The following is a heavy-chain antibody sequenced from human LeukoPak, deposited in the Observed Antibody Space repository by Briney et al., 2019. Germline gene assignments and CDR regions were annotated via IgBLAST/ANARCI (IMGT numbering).Heavy chain of an antibody. CDR2: ISYGGSNK. V-gene: IGHV3-30*04. D-gene: IGHD3-22*01. Sequence: PGRSLRLSCAASGCTFSSYAMHWVRQAPGKGLEWVAVISYGGSNKYYADSVKGRFTISRDNSKNTLYLQMNSLRAEDTAVYYCAKSELNYDSSGYYGMDVWGQGTTVTVSS. J-gene: IGHJ6*02. CDR3: AKSELNYDSSGYYGMDV. CDR1: GCTFSSYA.